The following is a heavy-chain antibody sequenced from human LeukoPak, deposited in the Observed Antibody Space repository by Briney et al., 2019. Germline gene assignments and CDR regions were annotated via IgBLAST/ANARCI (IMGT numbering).Heavy chain of an antibody. CDR1: GFTISSSW. D-gene: IGHD2-2*02. CDR2: IKQDGSEK. Sequence: GGSLRLSCAASGFTISSSWMSWVRQAPGKGLEWVAKIKQDGSEKYYVDSVKGRFTISRDNAKNSLYLQMNSLRAEDTAVYYCARDIVVVPAAIHWFDPWGQGTLVTVSS. CDR3: ARDIVVVPAAIHWFDP. J-gene: IGHJ5*02. V-gene: IGHV3-7*01.